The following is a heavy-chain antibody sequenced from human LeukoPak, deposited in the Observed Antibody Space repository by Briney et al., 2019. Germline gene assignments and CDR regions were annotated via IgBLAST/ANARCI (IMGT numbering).Heavy chain of an antibody. CDR2: ISAYNGNT. J-gene: IGHJ4*02. CDR3: ARYYYGSGSYEYYFDY. D-gene: IGHD3-10*01. Sequence: ASVNVSCKASGYTISSYGISWVRQAPGQGLEWMGWISAYNGNTNYAQKLQGRVTMTTDTSTSTAYMELRSLRSDDTAAYYCARYYYGSGSYEYYFDYWGQGTLVTVSS. CDR1: GYTISSYG. V-gene: IGHV1-18*01.